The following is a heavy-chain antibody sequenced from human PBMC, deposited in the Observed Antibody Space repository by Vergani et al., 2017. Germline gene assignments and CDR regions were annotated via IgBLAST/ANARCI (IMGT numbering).Heavy chain of an antibody. D-gene: IGHD2-2*02. V-gene: IGHV4-39*07. CDR2: IYYSGST. CDR3: ARVAYPPIYCSSTSCYTGAFDI. Sequence: QLQLQESGPGLVKPSETLSLTCTVSGGSNSSSSYYLGWIRQPPGKGLEWIGSIYYSGSTYYNPSLKSRVTISVETSKNQFSLKLSSVTAADTAVYYCARVAYPPIYCSSTSCYTGAFDIWGQGTMVTVSS. CDR1: GGSNSSSSYY. J-gene: IGHJ3*02.